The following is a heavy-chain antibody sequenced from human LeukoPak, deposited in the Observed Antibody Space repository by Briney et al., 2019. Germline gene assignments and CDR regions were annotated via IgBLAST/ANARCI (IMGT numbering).Heavy chain of an antibody. CDR1: GFTFSSYA. V-gene: IGHV3-11*01. CDR3: AKGTYSGNSYHFDY. CDR2: ISSSGSTI. Sequence: GGSLRLSCAASGFTFSSYAMSWIRQAPGKGLEWVSYISSSGSTIYYADYVKGRFTISRDNAKNSLYLQMNNLRAEDTAMYYCAKGTYSGNSYHFDYWGQGTLVTVSS. J-gene: IGHJ4*02. D-gene: IGHD1-26*01.